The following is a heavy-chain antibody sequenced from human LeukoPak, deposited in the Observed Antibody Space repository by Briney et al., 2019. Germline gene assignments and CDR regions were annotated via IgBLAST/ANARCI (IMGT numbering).Heavy chain of an antibody. V-gene: IGHV3-66*01. CDR1: GFTVNSNY. CDR3: ARAFQYGSGTHPFSL. Sequence: GGSLRLSCAASGFTVNSNYMSWVRQAPGKGLEWVSVISDGGGTFYADSVKGRFTISRDNFKNTLYLQMNSLRVDDTAVYYCARAFQYGSGTHPFSLWGQGTLVTVSS. D-gene: IGHD3-10*01. CDR2: ISDGGGT. J-gene: IGHJ4*02.